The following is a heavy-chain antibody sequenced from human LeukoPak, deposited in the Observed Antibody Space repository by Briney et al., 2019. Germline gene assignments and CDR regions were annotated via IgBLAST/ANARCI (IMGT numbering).Heavy chain of an antibody. CDR1: GFTFSSYW. V-gene: IGHV3-33*08. Sequence: GGSLRLSCAPSGFTFSSYWLHGVGQAPGKGLEWVAGIGYDGSNKSYADSVKGRFTISRDNSKNTLYLQMNSLRAEDTAVYYCARPGEGSGYSHDAFDIWGQGTMVTVSS. J-gene: IGHJ3*02. CDR2: IGYDGSNK. CDR3: ARPGEGSGYSHDAFDI. D-gene: IGHD3-3*01.